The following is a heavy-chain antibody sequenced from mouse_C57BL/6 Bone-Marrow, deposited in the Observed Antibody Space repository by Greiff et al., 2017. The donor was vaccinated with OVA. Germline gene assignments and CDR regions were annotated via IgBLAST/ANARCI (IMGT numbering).Heavy chain of an antibody. J-gene: IGHJ1*03. V-gene: IGHV1-4*01. Sequence: QVQLKESGAELARPGASVKMSCKASGYTFTSYTMHWVKQRPGQGLEWIGYINPSSGYTKYNQKFKDKAPLTADKSSSTAYKQLSSLTSEDSAFYYCARGYYYGSSYGYWYCEVWGTGTTVTVSS. CDR2: INPSSGYT. CDR1: GYTFTSYT. CDR3: ARGYYYGSSYGYWYCEV. D-gene: IGHD1-1*01.